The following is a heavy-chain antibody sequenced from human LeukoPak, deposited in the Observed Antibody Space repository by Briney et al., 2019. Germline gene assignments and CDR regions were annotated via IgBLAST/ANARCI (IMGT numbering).Heavy chain of an antibody. V-gene: IGHV3-23*01. D-gene: IGHD1-26*01. Sequence: GGSLRLSCAASGFTFSNYAMTWVRQAPEKGLEWVSAIGGSTYYADSVKGRFTISRDNSKNTLYLQMNSLRAEDTAVYYCAKITGAKSYDYWGQGTLVTVSS. CDR2: IGGST. CDR1: GFTFSNYA. J-gene: IGHJ4*02. CDR3: AKITGAKSYDY.